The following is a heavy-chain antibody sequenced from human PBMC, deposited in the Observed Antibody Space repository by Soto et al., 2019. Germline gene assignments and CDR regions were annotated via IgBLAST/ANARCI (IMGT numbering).Heavy chain of an antibody. CDR2: INPSGGST. J-gene: IGHJ3*02. Sequence: ASVKVSCKASGYTFTSHYMHWVRQAPGQGLEWMGIINPSGGSTRYAQKFQGRVTMTRDTSTSTVYMELSSLRSEDSAVCYCARDLLLDYDTSGYSDAFDIWGQGTMVTVSS. D-gene: IGHD3-22*01. CDR1: GYTFTSHY. CDR3: ARDLLLDYDTSGYSDAFDI. V-gene: IGHV1-46*01.